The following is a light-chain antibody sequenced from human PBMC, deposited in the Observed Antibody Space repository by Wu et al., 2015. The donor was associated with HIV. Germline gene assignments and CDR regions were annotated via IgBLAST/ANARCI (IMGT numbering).Light chain of an antibody. CDR1: QGISSH. J-gene: IGKJ4*01. V-gene: IGKV1-9*01. CDR3: QQLNSYPRAA. CDR2: AAS. Sequence: IQLTQSPSSLSASVGDRVTITCRASQGISSHLAWYQQKPGKDPKLLIYAASKLQSGVPSRFSGSGSGTDFTLTISSLQPEDFATYYCQQLNSYPRAAFGGGTKVEIK.